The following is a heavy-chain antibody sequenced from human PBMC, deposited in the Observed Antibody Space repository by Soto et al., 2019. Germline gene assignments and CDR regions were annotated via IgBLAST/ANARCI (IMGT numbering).Heavy chain of an antibody. Sequence: GESLKISCKDSSYSFTSYCISWVRPLPGKGLEWMGRIDPSDSYTNYSPSFQGHVTISADKSISTAYLQWSSLKASDTAMYYCARPAGPWYYYGMDVWGQGTTVTVS. CDR3: ARPAGPWYYYGMDV. CDR2: IDPSDSYT. CDR1: SYSFTSYC. V-gene: IGHV5-10-1*01. J-gene: IGHJ6*02.